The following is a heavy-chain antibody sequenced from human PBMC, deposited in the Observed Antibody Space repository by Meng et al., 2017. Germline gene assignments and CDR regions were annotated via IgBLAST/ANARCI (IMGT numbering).Heavy chain of an antibody. V-gene: IGHV4-61*02. CDR1: GGSISSGSYY. Sequence: SETLSLTCTVSGGSISSGSYYWSWIRQPAGKGLEWIGRIYTSGSTNYNPSLKSRVTISVDTSKNQFSLKLSSVTAADTAVYYCARDPRLFRRYDSSGYLTGYFDYWGQGTLVTVSS. CDR3: ARDPRLFRRYDSSGYLTGYFDY. D-gene: IGHD3-22*01. CDR2: IYTSGST. J-gene: IGHJ4*02.